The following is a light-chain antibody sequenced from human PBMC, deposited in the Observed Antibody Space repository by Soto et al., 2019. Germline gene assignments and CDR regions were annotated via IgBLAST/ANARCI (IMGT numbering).Light chain of an antibody. CDR1: SGDVGVYKF. J-gene: IGLJ1*01. CDR2: EVS. CDR3: GSYTGTIYV. Sequence: QSVLTQPASVSGSPGQSITISCTGTSGDVGVYKFVSWYQQHPGKAPKLIIYEVSNRPSGVSSRFSGSMSGNTASLTISGLQAEDEADYYCGSYTGTIYVFGTATKV. V-gene: IGLV2-14*01.